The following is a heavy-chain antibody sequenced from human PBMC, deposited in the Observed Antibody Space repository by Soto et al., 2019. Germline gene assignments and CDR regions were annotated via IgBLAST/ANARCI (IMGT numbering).Heavy chain of an antibody. D-gene: IGHD6-6*01. J-gene: IGHJ6*03. CDR2: ISSNGVGT. CDR3: ARRARPDFYYMDV. V-gene: IGHV3-64*01. Sequence: GGSLRLSCAASGFTLSCYSRDWVRQAPGKGLEYVSGISSNGVGTYYANSVQGRFTISRDNSKNTVYLQMGSLRPEDMAVYYCARRARPDFYYMDVWGKGTTVTVSS. CDR1: GFTLSCYS.